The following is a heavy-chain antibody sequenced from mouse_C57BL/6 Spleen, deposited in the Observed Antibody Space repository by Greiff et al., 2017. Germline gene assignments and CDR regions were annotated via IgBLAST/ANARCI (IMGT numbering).Heavy chain of an antibody. V-gene: IGHV1-18*01. CDR2: INPNNGGT. CDR3: ARRWDVGWYFDV. D-gene: IGHD4-1*01. J-gene: IGHJ1*03. CDR1: GYTFTDYN. Sequence: VQLQQSGPELVKPGASVKISCKASGYTFTDYNMDWVKQSHGKSLEWIGDINPNNGGTIYNQKFKGKATLTVDKSSSTAYMKLRSLTSEDTAVSYCARRWDVGWYFDVWGTGTTVTVAS.